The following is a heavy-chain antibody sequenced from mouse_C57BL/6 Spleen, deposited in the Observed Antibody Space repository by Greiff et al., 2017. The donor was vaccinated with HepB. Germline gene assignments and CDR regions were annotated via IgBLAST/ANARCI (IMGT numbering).Heavy chain of an antibody. CDR3: ARKGSYWYFDV. Sequence: VQLQQPGAELVRPGSSVKLSCKASGYTFTSYWMDWVKQRPGQGLEWIGNIYPSDSETHYNQKFKDKATLTVDKSSSTAYMQLSSLTSEDSAVYYCARKGSYWYFDVWGTGTTVTVSS. CDR2: IYPSDSET. CDR1: GYTFTSYW. J-gene: IGHJ1*03. V-gene: IGHV1-61*01.